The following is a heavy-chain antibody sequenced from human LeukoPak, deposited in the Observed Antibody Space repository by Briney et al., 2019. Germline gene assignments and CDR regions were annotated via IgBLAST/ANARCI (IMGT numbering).Heavy chain of an antibody. V-gene: IGHV1-3*01. CDR3: ARGLLGYYDFWSGHNWFDP. CDR2: INAGNGNT. Sequence: AASVNVSCKASGYTFTSYAMHWVRQAPGQRLEWMGWINAGNGNTKYSQKFQGRVTITRDTSASTAYMELSSLRSEDTAVYYCARGLLGYYDFWSGHNWFDPWGQGTLVTVSS. D-gene: IGHD3-3*01. J-gene: IGHJ5*02. CDR1: GYTFTSYA.